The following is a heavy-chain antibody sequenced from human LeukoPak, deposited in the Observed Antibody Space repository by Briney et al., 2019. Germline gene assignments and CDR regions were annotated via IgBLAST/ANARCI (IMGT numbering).Heavy chain of an antibody. V-gene: IGHV3-30-3*01. Sequence: PGGSLRLSCAASGFTFSSYAMHWVRQAPGKGLEWVAVISYDGSNKYYADSVKGRFTISRDNSKNTLYLQMNSLRAEDTAVYYCARVPAAIRYYYYMDVWGKGTTVTVSS. CDR2: ISYDGSNK. CDR1: GFTFSSYA. D-gene: IGHD2-2*02. CDR3: ARVPAAIRYYYYMDV. J-gene: IGHJ6*03.